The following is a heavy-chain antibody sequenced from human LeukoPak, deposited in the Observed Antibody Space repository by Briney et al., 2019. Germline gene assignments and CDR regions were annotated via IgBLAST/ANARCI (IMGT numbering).Heavy chain of an antibody. V-gene: IGHV3-30*18. D-gene: IGHD3-22*01. J-gene: IGHJ4*02. CDR2: ISYDGSNK. CDR1: GVTFSSYG. CDR3: AKETLSSGYSYYFDY. Sequence: GGSLRLSCAASGVTFSSYGMHWVRQAQAKGLEWVAVISYDGSNKYYADSVKGQFTISRDNPKNTLYLQMNSLRAEDTAVYYCAKETLSSGYSYYFDYWGQGTLVTVSS.